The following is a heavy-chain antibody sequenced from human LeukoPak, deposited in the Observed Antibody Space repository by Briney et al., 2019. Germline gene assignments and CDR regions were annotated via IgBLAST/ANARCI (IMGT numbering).Heavy chain of an antibody. CDR2: IYTSGST. J-gene: IGHJ5*02. CDR1: GGSISSYY. Sequence: SETLSLTCTVSGGSISSYYWSWIRQPAGKGLEWIGRIYTSGSTNYNPSLKSRVTMSVDTSKNQFSLKLSSVTAADTAVYYCARTNGVYCSGGSCSNWFDPWGQGTLVTVSS. D-gene: IGHD2-15*01. CDR3: ARTNGVYCSGGSCSNWFDP. V-gene: IGHV4-4*07.